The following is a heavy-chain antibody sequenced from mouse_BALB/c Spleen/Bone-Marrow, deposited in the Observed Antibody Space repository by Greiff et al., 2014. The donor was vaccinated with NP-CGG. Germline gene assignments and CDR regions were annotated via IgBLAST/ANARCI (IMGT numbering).Heavy chain of an antibody. J-gene: IGHJ3*01. CDR1: GFNIKDTY. V-gene: IGHV14-3*02. CDR2: IDPASGNT. Sequence: VQLQQPGAELVKPGASVKLSCTASGFNIKDTYMHWVKQRPEQGLEWIGRIDPASGNTKYDPKFQGKATITADTSSNTAYLQLSSPTSEDTAVYYCASYYYGSSSFAYWGQGTLVTVSA. D-gene: IGHD1-1*01. CDR3: ASYYYGSSSFAY.